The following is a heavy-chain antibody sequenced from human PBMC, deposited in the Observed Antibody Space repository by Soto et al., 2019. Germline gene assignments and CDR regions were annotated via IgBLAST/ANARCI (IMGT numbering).Heavy chain of an antibody. D-gene: IGHD4-17*01. CDR2: ISYDGSNK. V-gene: IGHV3-30-3*01. Sequence: GGSLRLSCAASGFTFINYAMHWVRQAPGKGLEWAAVISYDGSNKYYADSVKGRFTISRDNSKNTTYLQMSSLSAEDTAVYHCARDQVKGTMTILWGQGTLVTVSS. CDR3: ARDQVKGTMTIL. CDR1: GFTFINYA. J-gene: IGHJ4*02.